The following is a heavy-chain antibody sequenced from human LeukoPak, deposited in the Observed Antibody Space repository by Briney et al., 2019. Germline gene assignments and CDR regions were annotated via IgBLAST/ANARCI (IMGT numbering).Heavy chain of an antibody. CDR3: ARWADYGDQGSYFDY. CDR2: VYYSGST. CDR1: GGSISSSTYY. J-gene: IGHJ4*02. Sequence: SETLSLTCSVSGGSISSSTYYWGWTRQPPGKGLEWIGNVYYSGSTYYNLSLKTRVTISADTSKSQFSLKLSSVTAADTAVYYCARWADYGDQGSYFDYWGQGTLVTVSS. D-gene: IGHD4-17*01. V-gene: IGHV4-39*01.